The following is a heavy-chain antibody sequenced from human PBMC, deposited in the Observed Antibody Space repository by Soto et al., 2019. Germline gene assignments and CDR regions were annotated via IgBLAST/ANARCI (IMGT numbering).Heavy chain of an antibody. Sequence: QITLKESGPTLVKPTQTLTLTCTFSGFSLSTRGVGVGWIRQPPGKALEWLALSYWDDDKRYSPSLKTRLTINKETSKNQVVLTMPNMDPVDQATYACSTIGVSRWFDFWGHGTLVTVSS. CDR1: GFSLSTRGVG. CDR2: SYWDDDK. J-gene: IGHJ5*01. CDR3: STIGVSRWFDF. V-gene: IGHV2-5*02. D-gene: IGHD6-13*01.